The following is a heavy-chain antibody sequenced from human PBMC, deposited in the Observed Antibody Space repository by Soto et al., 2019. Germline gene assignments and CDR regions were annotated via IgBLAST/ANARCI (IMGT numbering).Heavy chain of an antibody. D-gene: IGHD1-26*01. V-gene: IGHV4-34*01. Sequence: SETLSLTCAVYGGSFSGYYWSWIRQPPGKGLEWIGEINHSGSTNYNPSLKSRVTISVDTSKNQFSLKLSSVTAADTAVYYCARVRESPRSLQGSFYPWGQGTLVTVSS. CDR2: INHSGST. CDR1: GGSFSGYY. CDR3: ARVRESPRSLQGSFYP. J-gene: IGHJ5*02.